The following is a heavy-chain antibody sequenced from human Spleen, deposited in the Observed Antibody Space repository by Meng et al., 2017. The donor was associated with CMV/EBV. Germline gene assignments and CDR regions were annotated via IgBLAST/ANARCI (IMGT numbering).Heavy chain of an antibody. CDR2: IKGDGSRT. CDR1: GFTFSTYY. CDR3: ARDKWELYFDY. D-gene: IGHD1-26*01. Sequence: LSCAASGFTFSTYYMHWVRQAPGKGLVWVSRIKGDGSRTNYADSVKGRFTISRDNAKNTLYLQMNSLRAEDTAVYYCARDKWELYFDYWGQGALVTVSS. J-gene: IGHJ4*02. V-gene: IGHV3-74*01.